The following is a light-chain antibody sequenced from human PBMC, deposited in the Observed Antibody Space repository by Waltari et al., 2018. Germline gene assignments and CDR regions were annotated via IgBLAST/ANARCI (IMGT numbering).Light chain of an antibody. Sequence: DIVMTQSPDSLAVSLGERATINCKSTQRLLYNPSKRYHLAWYHHKPGQPPKLLVYWASTRESGVPDRFSGSGSVTDFTLTISSLQAEDVAVYYCQQYYTTPYTFGQGTKLEIK. CDR3: QQYYTTPYT. CDR1: QRLLYNPSKRYH. J-gene: IGKJ2*01. CDR2: WAS. V-gene: IGKV4-1*01.